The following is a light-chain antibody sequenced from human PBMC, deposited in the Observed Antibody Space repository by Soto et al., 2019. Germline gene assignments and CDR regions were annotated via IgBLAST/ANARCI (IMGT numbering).Light chain of an antibody. Sequence: DIQMTQSPSTLSASVGDRVTITCRASQTISNWLAWYQQKPGKAPKVLIFDASTLDGGVPARFSGRRSGTDFTLTISSLQPSDFATYYCHQYITYPLTFGGGTKVEI. CDR3: HQYITYPLT. V-gene: IGKV1-5*01. CDR2: DAS. J-gene: IGKJ4*01. CDR1: QTISNW.